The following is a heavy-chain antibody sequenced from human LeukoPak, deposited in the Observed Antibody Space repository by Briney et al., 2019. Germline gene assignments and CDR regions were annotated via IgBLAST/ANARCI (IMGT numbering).Heavy chain of an antibody. Sequence: GGSLRLSCAASGFTFSTYDMHWVRQAPGKGPEWVAVISYDGSNKYYADSVKGRFIISRDNAKNSLYLEMNSLRAEDTAVYYCARGYSNYGYWGQGTLVTVSS. J-gene: IGHJ4*02. CDR2: ISYDGSNK. CDR1: GFTFSTYD. D-gene: IGHD4-11*01. CDR3: ARGYSNYGY. V-gene: IGHV3-30-3*01.